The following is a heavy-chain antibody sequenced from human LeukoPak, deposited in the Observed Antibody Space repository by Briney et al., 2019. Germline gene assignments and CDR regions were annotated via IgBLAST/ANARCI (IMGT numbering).Heavy chain of an antibody. CDR3: AREFSEVPAGIGGIRRFDP. CDR2: MNPNNGNT. D-gene: IGHD3-16*02. J-gene: IGHJ5*02. V-gene: IGHV1-8*01. Sequence: GASVNVSCKASGYTFSSYDINWVRQATGQGLEGMGWMNPNNGNTGYAQKFQGRVTMTSNTSISTACMELSSLRSEDTAVYYCAREFSEVPAGIGGIRRFDPWGQGTLVTVSS. CDR1: GYTFSSYD.